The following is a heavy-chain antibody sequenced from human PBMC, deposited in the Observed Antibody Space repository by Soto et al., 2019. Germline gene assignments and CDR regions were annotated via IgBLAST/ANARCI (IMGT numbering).Heavy chain of an antibody. V-gene: IGHV1-46*01. CDR2: IDPSDGST. D-gene: IGHD2-21*02. CDR1: GYSFTSYY. CDR3: ARGREVVTAKLWASAFDI. J-gene: IGHJ3*02. Sequence: ASVKVSCKASGYSFTSYYSHWVRQAPGQGLEWMGIIDPSDGSTRYVQKFQGRVTMTRDSSTSTVYMELTSLRSEDTAVYFCARGREVVTAKLWASAFDIWGQGTVVTVSS.